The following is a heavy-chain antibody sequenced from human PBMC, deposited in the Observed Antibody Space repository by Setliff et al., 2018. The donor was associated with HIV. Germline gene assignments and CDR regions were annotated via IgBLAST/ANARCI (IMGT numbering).Heavy chain of an antibody. CDR1: GFTFDDYA. Sequence: SGGSLRLSCAASGFTFDDYAMHWVRQAPGKGLEWVSFISWDGGSSDYADSVKGRFTISRDNSKSSLFLQMDSLRAEDTAFYYCAALGYSSTWNYWGQGTLVTVSS. CDR2: ISWDGGSS. V-gene: IGHV3-43D*03. D-gene: IGHD6-13*01. CDR3: AALGYSSTWNY. J-gene: IGHJ4*02.